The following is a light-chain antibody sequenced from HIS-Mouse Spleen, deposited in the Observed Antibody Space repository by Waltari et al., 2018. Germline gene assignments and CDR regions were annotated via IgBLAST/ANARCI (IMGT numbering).Light chain of an antibody. Sequence: EIVLTQSPGTRSLSPGVRAKPSRTASQSFSSSYLAWYQQKPGQAPRLLIYGASSRATGIPERFSGSGSGTEFTLTISRLEPEDFAVYYCQQYGSSPPLTFGGGTKVEIK. J-gene: IGKJ4*01. CDR3: QQYGSSPPLT. CDR1: QSFSSSY. CDR2: GAS. V-gene: IGKV3-20*01.